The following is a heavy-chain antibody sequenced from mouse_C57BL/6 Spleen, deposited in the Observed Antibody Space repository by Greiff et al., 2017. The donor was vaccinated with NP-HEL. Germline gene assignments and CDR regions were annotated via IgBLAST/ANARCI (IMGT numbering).Heavy chain of an antibody. V-gene: IGHV1-42*01. J-gene: IGHJ4*01. CDR2: INPSTGGT. CDR3: APGRHYYAMDY. Sequence: EVMLVESGPELVKPGASVKISCKASGYSFTGYYMNWVKQSPEKSLEWIGEINPSTGGTTYNQKFKAKATLTVDKSSSTAYMQLKSLTSEDSAVYYCAPGRHYYAMDYWGQGTSVTVSS. CDR1: GYSFTGYY.